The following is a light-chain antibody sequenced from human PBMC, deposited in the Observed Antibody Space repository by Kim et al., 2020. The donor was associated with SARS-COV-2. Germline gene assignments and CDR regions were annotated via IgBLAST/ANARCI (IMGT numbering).Light chain of an antibody. Sequence: SPGERATLSCRASQSVSSNLAWYQQKPGQALRLLIYGASNRATGIPARFSGRGSGTEFTLTISSLQSEDFAVYYCQQYNYWPPITFGQGTRLEIK. J-gene: IGKJ5*01. CDR2: GAS. CDR1: QSVSSN. V-gene: IGKV3-15*01. CDR3: QQYNYWPPIT.